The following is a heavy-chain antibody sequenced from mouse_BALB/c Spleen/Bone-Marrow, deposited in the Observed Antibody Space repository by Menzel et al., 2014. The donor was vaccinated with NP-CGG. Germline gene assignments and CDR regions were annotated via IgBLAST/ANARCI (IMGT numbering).Heavy chain of an antibody. CDR1: GFNIKDIY. CDR2: IDPANGDT. V-gene: IGHV14-3*02. D-gene: IGHD1-2*01. J-gene: IGHJ2*01. CDR3: ARDYGPFDY. Sequence: DVKLVESGAELVKPGASVKLSCTASGFNIKDIYMYWVKQRPEQGLEWIGRIDPANGDTKYDPKFQGKATITADTSSNTAYLQLSSLTSEDTAVYYCARDYGPFDYWGQGTTLTVSS.